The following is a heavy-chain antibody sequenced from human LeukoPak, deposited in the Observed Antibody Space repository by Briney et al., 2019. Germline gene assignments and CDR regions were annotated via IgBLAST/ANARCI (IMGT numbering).Heavy chain of an antibody. CDR1: GFTFRSYA. D-gene: IGHD2-21*02. CDR3: AKAVVTAIDYYYYMDV. V-gene: IGHV3-30*01. CDR2: ISYDGSNK. Sequence: QPGRSLRLSCAASGFTFRSYAMHWVRQAPGKGLEWVAVISYDGSNKYYADSVRGRFTISRDNSKNTLYLQMNSLRAEDTAVYYCAKAVVTAIDYYYYMDVWGKGTTVTVSS. J-gene: IGHJ6*03.